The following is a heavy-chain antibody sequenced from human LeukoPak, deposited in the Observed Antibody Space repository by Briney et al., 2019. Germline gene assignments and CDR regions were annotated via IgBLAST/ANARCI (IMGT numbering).Heavy chain of an antibody. CDR2: GDHFGGA. D-gene: IGHD1-26*01. J-gene: IGHJ4*02. CDR1: GNSVTSYY. V-gene: IGHV4-59*02. Sequence: PSETLSLTCTVSGNSVTSYYWSWIRQPPGKGLEWIGYGDHFGGAIYNPSLKSRVTISVDSSENQFSLRLTSVTAADTAVYHCARLSDLCNGTYLLDSWSQGTLVTVSS. CDR3: ARLSDLCNGTYLLDS.